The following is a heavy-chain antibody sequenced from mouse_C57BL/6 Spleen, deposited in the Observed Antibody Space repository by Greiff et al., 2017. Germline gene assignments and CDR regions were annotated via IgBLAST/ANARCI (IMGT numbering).Heavy chain of an antibody. V-gene: IGHV1-26*01. CDR1: GYTFTDYY. CDR3: ARSPVRGYFDY. J-gene: IGHJ2*01. D-gene: IGHD2-5*01. Sequence: EVQLQQSGPELVKPGASVKISCKASGYTFTDYYMNWVKQSHGKSLEWIGDINPNNGGTSYNQKFKGKATLTVDKSSSTAYMELRSLTSEDSAVYYCARSPVRGYFDYWGQGTTLTVSS. CDR2: INPNNGGT.